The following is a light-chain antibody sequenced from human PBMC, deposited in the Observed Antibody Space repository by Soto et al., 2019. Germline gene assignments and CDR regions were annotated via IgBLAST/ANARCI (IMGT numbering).Light chain of an antibody. J-gene: IGKJ5*01. V-gene: IGKV3-15*01. CDR2: GAS. Sequence: IVLTQSPGTLSLSPGEITTLSCRASQSISRYLAWYQQKPGQGPRLLIYGASTRATGLPARFSGSGSGTEFTLTISSLQSEDFAVYYCQQYNNWPPQITFGQGTRLEIK. CDR3: QQYNNWPPQIT. CDR1: QSISRY.